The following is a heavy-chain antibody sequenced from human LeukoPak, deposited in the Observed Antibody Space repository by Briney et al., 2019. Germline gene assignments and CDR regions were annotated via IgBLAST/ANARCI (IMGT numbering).Heavy chain of an antibody. CDR2: INPNSGNT. CDR1: GYTFTGYY. Sequence: GASVKVSCKASGYTFTGYYMHWVRQAPGQGLEWMGWINPNSGNTGYAQKFQGRVTMTRNTSISTAYMELSSLRSEDTAVYYCAIGPWGEDIWGQGTMVTVSS. CDR3: AIGPWGEDI. V-gene: IGHV1-8*02. D-gene: IGHD2-21*01. J-gene: IGHJ3*02.